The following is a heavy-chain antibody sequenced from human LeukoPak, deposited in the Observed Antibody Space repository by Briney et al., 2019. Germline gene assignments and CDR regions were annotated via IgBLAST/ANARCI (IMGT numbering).Heavy chain of an antibody. CDR2: IYSGGST. D-gene: IGHD1-1*01. J-gene: IGHJ4*02. CDR3: ARDLISRGTDY. Sequence: GGSLRLSCAASGFTVSSNYMSWVRQAPGKGLEWVSVIYSGGSTYYADSVKGRFTISRDNSKNTLYLQMNSLRAEDTAVYYCARDLISRGTDYWGQGTLVTVSS. CDR1: GFTVSSNY. V-gene: IGHV3-53*01.